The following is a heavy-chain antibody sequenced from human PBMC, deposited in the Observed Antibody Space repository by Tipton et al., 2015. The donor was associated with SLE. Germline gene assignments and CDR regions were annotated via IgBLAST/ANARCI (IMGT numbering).Heavy chain of an antibody. J-gene: IGHJ6*02. CDR3: AKVGSGSLRSDGMDV. D-gene: IGHD3-10*01. V-gene: IGHV3-43D*04. CDR2: ISWDGGST. Sequence: SLRLSCAASGFTFDDYAMHWVRQAPGKGLEWVSLISWDGGSTYYADSVKGRFTISSDNSKKSLYLQMNSLRAEDTALYYCAKVGSGSLRSDGMDVWGQGTTVTVSS. CDR1: GFTFDDYA.